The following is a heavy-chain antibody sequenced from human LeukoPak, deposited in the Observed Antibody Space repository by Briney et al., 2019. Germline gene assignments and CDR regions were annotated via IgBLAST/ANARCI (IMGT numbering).Heavy chain of an antibody. Sequence: SETLSLTCTVSGYSISSGYFWGWIRQPPGKGLEWIGSIYHSGSTSYNPSFKSRLTISVDTSKNQFSLKLNFVTAADTAMYYCARMFRSSWYINWFDPWGQGTLVTVSS. D-gene: IGHD6-13*01. CDR2: IYHSGST. CDR3: ARMFRSSWYINWFDP. V-gene: IGHV4-38-2*02. J-gene: IGHJ5*02. CDR1: GYSISSGYF.